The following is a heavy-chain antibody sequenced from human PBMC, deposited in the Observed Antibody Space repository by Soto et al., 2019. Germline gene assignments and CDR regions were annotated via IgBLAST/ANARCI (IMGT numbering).Heavy chain of an antibody. Sequence: QVQLVQSGADAKKPGSSVKVSCKASGGTFSSFPIRWVRQAPGQGLEWMGGITPIFGTVDYAQKFQGRMTISADESTSTVYMELSSLRSEDTAMYYCASGGPVTETIDHWGQGTLVIVSS. CDR3: ASGGPVTETIDH. D-gene: IGHD4-17*01. V-gene: IGHV1-69*01. CDR2: ITPIFGTV. J-gene: IGHJ4*02. CDR1: GGTFSSFP.